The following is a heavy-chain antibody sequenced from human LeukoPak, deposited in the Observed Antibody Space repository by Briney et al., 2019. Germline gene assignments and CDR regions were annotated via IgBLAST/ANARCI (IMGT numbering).Heavy chain of an antibody. CDR2: ISRSGDRT. D-gene: IGHD2-15*01. V-gene: IGHV3-23*01. J-gene: IGHJ4*02. Sequence: GGSLRLSCAASGFTFSRYAMSWVRQAPGKGLEWVSGISRSGDRTYYADSVKGRFTISRDNSNNTLFLQVNSLRAEDTAVYYCAKGFVRGYCSGGSCSIDCWGQGTLVTVSS. CDR3: AKGFVRGYCSGGSCSIDC. CDR1: GFTFSRYA.